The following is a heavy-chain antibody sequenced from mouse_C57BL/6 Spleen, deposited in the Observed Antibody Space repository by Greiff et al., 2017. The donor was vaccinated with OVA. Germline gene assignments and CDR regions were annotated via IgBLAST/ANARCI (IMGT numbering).Heavy chain of an antibody. Sequence: VQLQQPGAELVQPGASVKVSCKASGYTFTSYWMHWVKQRPGQGLEWFGRIHPSDSDTNYNQKFKGKATLTVDKSSSTAYMQLSSLTSEDSAVYYCAAFTTVVEKYFDVWGTGTTVTVSS. CDR1: GYTFTSYW. CDR2: IHPSDSDT. J-gene: IGHJ1*03. D-gene: IGHD1-1*01. V-gene: IGHV1-74*01. CDR3: AAFTTVVEKYFDV.